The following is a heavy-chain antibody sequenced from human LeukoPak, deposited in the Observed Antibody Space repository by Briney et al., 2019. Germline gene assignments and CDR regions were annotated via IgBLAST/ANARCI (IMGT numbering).Heavy chain of an antibody. CDR1: GVSITGVSYY. J-gene: IGHJ4*02. D-gene: IGHD3-16*01. Sequence: SSETLSLTRTVSGVSITGVSYYWASTRQPQGQNLEWIGSLYHTGAVNYTPSLKRRVTISEDTPKNQFSLKLTSVTAADTAMYYCARHGGFTHPDYWGQGTLVAVSS. CDR2: LYHTGAV. V-gene: IGHV4-39*01. CDR3: ARHGGFTHPDY.